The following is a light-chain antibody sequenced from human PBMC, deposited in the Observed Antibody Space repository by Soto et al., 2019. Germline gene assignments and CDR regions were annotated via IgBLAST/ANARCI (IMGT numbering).Light chain of an antibody. CDR3: QQHNNWPQIS. CDR1: QSVNSN. CDR2: GAS. V-gene: IGKV3-15*01. Sequence: IVMTQSPASLSVSPGERATLSCRASQSVNSNVAWYQQKPGQAPRPLIYGASTRATGIPARFSGSGSWTEFTLTISSLQSEDSAVYYCQQHNNWPQISFGGGTKVEIK. J-gene: IGKJ4*01.